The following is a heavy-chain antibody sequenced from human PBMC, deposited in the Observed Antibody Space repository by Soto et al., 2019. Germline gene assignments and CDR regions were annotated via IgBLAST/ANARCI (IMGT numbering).Heavy chain of an antibody. J-gene: IGHJ6*02. V-gene: IGHV5-51*01. Sequence: GESLKISCKGSGYNFNTYWTAWVRQMPGKGLEGMGFIYPGDSETRYSPSFQGQVTISADKSINSAYLQWRTLKASDTAIYYCARHMEAHSHFYYGMDVWGQGTTVTVSS. CDR1: GYNFNTYW. D-gene: IGHD3-10*01. CDR3: ARHMEAHSHFYYGMDV. CDR2: IYPGDSET.